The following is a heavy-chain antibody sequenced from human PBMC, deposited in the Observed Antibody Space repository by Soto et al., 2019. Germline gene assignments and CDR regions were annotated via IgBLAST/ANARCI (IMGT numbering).Heavy chain of an antibody. CDR3: ASIAVATYNWFDP. CDR1: GFTVSSNY. V-gene: IGHV3-66*01. D-gene: IGHD6-19*01. Sequence: GGSLRLSCAASGFTVSSNYMSWVRQAPGKGLEWVSVIYSGGSTYYADSVKGRFTISRDNSKNTLYLQMNSLRAEDTAVYYCASIAVATYNWFDPWGQGTLVTVSS. CDR2: IYSGGST. J-gene: IGHJ5*02.